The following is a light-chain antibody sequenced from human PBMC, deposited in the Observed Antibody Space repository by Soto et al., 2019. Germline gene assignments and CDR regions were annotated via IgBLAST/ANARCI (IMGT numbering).Light chain of an antibody. V-gene: IGKV1-5*01. CDR3: QQYSSYWT. CDR2: DAS. J-gene: IGKJ1*01. Sequence: DIPLTQSPSTLSVSPVERVTLXWRASQSVSSWLAWYQQKPGKAPKLLIYDASSLESGVPSRFSGSGSGTEFTLTISSLQPDDFATYYCQQYSSYWTFGQGTKVDIK. CDR1: QSVSSW.